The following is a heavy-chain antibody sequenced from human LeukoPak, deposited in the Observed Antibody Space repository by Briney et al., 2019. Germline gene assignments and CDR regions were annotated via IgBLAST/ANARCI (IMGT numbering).Heavy chain of an antibody. CDR2: IYHSGST. CDR3: ARRGGGYSFDFDY. Sequence: QASETLSLTCAVSGGSISSSNWWSWVRQPPGKGLEWIGEIYHSGSTNYNPSLKSRVTISVDKSKNQFSLKLSSVTAADTAVYYCARRGGGYSFDFDYWGQGTLVTVSS. V-gene: IGHV4-4*02. J-gene: IGHJ4*02. CDR1: GGSISSSNW. D-gene: IGHD5-18*01.